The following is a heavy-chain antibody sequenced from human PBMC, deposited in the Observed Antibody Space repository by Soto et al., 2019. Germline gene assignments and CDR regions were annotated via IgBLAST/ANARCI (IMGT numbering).Heavy chain of an antibody. D-gene: IGHD3-22*01. Sequence: ASVKVSCKASGYSFDRYGISWVRQAPGQRPEWMGWISADNGDTRFSQKVQGRLTLTTDTSTNTAYMDLRSLSSDDTAVYYCARDRSYYYETSGYPFDYWGQGXQVTVPS. CDR1: GYSFDRYG. V-gene: IGHV1-18*01. CDR3: ARDRSYYYETSGYPFDY. J-gene: IGHJ4*02. CDR2: ISADNGDT.